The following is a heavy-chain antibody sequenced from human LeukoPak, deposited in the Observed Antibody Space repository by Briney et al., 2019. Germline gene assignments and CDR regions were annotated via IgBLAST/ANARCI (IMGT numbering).Heavy chain of an antibody. J-gene: IGHJ4*02. CDR1: GXXFSSXX. D-gene: IGHD3-10*01. CDR3: AKVAVEYYYGSGSFDY. CDR2: ISYDGSNK. V-gene: IGHV3-30*18. Sequence: ASGXXFSSXXXXXVXQXXXXXXEWVAVISYDGSNKYYADSVKGRFTISRDNSKNTLYLQMNSLRAEDTAVYYCAKVAVEYYYGSGSFDYWGQGTLVTVSS.